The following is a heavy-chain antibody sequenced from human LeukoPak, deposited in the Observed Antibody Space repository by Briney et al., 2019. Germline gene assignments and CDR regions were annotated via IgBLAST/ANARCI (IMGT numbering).Heavy chain of an antibody. V-gene: IGHV5-51*01. J-gene: IGHJ4*02. CDR1: GYSFTSYW. D-gene: IGHD5-18*01. Sequence: RGESLKISCKGSGYSFTSYWIGWVRQMPGKGLEWMGIIYPGDSDTRYSPSFQGQVTISADKSISTAYLQWSSLEASDTAMYYCARQVVDTAMVTTFDYWGQGTLVTVSS. CDR3: ARQVVDTAMVTTFDY. CDR2: IYPGDSDT.